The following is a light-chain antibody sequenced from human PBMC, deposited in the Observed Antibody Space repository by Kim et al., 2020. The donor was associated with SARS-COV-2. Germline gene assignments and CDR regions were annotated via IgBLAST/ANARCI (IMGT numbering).Light chain of an antibody. CDR3: NSRDSSGNYV. V-gene: IGLV3-19*01. Sequence: VALGQTIRITFQGDSLRSYYASWYQQRPGQAPVLVIYGKNNRPSGIPDRFSGSSSGNTASLTITGAQAEDEADYYCNSRDSSGNYVFATGTKVTVL. CDR1: SLRSYY. J-gene: IGLJ1*01. CDR2: GKN.